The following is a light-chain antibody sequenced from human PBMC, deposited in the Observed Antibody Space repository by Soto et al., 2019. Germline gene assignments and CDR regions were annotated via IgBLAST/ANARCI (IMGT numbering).Light chain of an antibody. CDR2: DNT. CDR1: SSNIGAGFD. CDR3: QSYDISLSGSVV. J-gene: IGLJ2*01. V-gene: IGLV1-40*01. Sequence: QSVLTQPSSVSGAPGQRVTISCTGSSSNIGAGFDVHWYQQLPGTAPKLLIYDNTNRLSGVPDRFSGSKSGTSASLAITGLQADDEADYYCQSYDISLSGSVVFGGGTKVTVL.